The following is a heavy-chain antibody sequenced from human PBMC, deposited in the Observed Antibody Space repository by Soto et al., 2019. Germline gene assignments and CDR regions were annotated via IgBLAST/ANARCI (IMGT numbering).Heavy chain of an antibody. Sequence: SETLSLTCTVSGGSTSSYYWSWIRQPPGKGLEWIGYIYYSGSTNYNPSLKSRVTISVDTSKNQFSLKLSSVTAADTAVYYCARGKNYYDSSGYWYWGQGTLVTVSS. J-gene: IGHJ4*02. V-gene: IGHV4-59*01. CDR1: GGSTSSYY. D-gene: IGHD3-22*01. CDR2: IYYSGST. CDR3: ARGKNYYDSSGYWY.